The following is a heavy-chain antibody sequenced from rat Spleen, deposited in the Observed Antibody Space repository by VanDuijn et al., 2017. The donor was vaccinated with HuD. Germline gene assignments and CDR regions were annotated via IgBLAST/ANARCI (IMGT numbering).Heavy chain of an antibody. CDR3: ARHADYSTYILDG. V-gene: IGHV5S10*01. CDR1: GFTFSDYY. J-gene: IGHJ2*01. Sequence: EVRLVESGGGQVQPGRSLKLSCAASGFTFSDYYMAWVRQAPTKGLEWVATINFDGIRTYYRDSVKGRFTISRDNATSTLYLQMDSLRSEDTATYYCARHADYSTYILDGWGQGVMVTVSS. D-gene: IGHD1-2*01. CDR2: INFDGIRT.